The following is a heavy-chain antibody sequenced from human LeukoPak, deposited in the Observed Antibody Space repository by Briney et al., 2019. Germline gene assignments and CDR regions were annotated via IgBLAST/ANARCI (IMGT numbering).Heavy chain of an antibody. CDR1: GYTFTGYY. D-gene: IGHD3-3*01. Sequence: ASVKVSCKASGYTFTGYYMHWVRQAPGQGLEWMGWINPNSGGTNYAQKFQGRVTMTRDTSISTAYMELSRLRSDDTAVYYCARDRIFGVVMKGIWFDPWGQGTLVTVSS. CDR3: ARDRIFGVVMKGIWFDP. J-gene: IGHJ5*02. V-gene: IGHV1-2*02. CDR2: INPNSGGT.